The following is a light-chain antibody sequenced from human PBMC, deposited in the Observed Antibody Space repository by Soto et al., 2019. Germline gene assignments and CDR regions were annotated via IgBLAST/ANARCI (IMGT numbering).Light chain of an antibody. CDR3: QQRGNLYA. Sequence: EIVLTQSPGTLSLSPGERATLSCRASQIISSNYLGWYQQRPGQAPRLLIYAASSRATGIPDRFSGSGSETDFTLTISRLEPEDFALYYCQQRGNLYAFGQGTKLEI. CDR1: QIISSNY. J-gene: IGKJ2*01. V-gene: IGKV3D-20*02. CDR2: AAS.